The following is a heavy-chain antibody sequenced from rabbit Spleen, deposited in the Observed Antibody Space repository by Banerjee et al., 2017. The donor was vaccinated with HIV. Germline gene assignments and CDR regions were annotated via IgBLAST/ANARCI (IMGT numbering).Heavy chain of an antibody. CDR3: ARDLAGAIGWNFSL. Sequence: EQLEESGGGLVKPEGSLTLTCKASGVSLNDKDVMCWVRQAPGKGLEWIACINTATGKDVYANWAKGRFTISTMSSTTVTLQMTSLTAADTATYFCARDLAGAIGWNFSLWGQGTLVTVS. V-gene: IGHV1S45*01. CDR2: INTATGKD. J-gene: IGHJ4*01. CDR1: GVSLNDKDV. D-gene: IGHD4-1*01.